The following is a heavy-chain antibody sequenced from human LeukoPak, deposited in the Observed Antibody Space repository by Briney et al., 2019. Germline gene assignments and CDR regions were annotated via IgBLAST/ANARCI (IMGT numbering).Heavy chain of an antibody. CDR3: AKVISSSWSDESRYHDY. D-gene: IGHD6-13*01. CDR2: IKQDGSEK. Sequence: PGGSLRLSCAASGFTFSSYWMSWVRQAPGKGLEWVANIKQDGSEKYYVDSVKGRFTISRDNAKNSLYLQMNSLRAEDTAVYYCAKVISSSWSDESRYHDYWGQGTLVTVSS. CDR1: GFTFSSYW. J-gene: IGHJ4*02. V-gene: IGHV3-7*01.